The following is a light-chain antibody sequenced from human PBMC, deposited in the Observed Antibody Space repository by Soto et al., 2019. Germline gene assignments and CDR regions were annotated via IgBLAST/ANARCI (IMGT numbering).Light chain of an antibody. CDR1: QSISTW. V-gene: IGKV1-5*03. CDR2: TAS. CDR3: QQYINRWT. J-gene: IGKJ1*01. Sequence: DIQMTQSPSTLSASVGDRVTITCRASQSISTWLAWYQQKPGKAPKLLIYTASSLESGVPSRFSGSGSGTEFTLTISSLQHDDFATYCCQQYINRWTFGQGTKVEIK.